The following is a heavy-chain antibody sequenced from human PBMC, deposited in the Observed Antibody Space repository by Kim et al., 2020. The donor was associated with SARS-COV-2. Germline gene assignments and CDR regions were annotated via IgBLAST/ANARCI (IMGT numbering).Heavy chain of an antibody. CDR3: ARGGIPVDRSYYYALDV. CDR2: TYYRSQWYN. D-gene: IGHD6-19*01. CDR1: GDSVSSDSAA. J-gene: IGHJ6*02. Sequence: SQTLSLTCAISGDSVSSDSAAWNWIRQSPSRGLEWLGRTYYRSQWYNDYAVSVRGRITISPDTSKNQFSLQLNSVTPEDTALYYCARGGIPVDRSYYYALDVWGQGTTVTVSS. V-gene: IGHV6-1*01.